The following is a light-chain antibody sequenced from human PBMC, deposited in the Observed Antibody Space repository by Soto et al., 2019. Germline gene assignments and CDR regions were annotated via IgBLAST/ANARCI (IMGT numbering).Light chain of an antibody. Sequence: QSALTQPASVSGSPGQSITISCTGTSSNVGNYNLVSWYQQHPGKAPKLMIYEGTKRPSGVSNRFSGSKSGNTASLTISGLQADDEADYFCSSYTSRNTLDVVFGGGTKVTVL. J-gene: IGLJ2*01. CDR3: SSYTSRNTLDVV. V-gene: IGLV2-14*02. CDR1: SSNVGNYNL. CDR2: EGT.